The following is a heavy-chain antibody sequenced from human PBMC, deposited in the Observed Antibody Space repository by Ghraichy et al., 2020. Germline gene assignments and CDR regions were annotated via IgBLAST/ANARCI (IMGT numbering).Heavy chain of an antibody. CDR1: GYTFINYY. J-gene: IGHJ4*02. D-gene: IGHD3-10*01. CDR3: ARGWIYYGSGVAFDY. CDR2: INPSGGST. Sequence: ASVKVSCKASGYTFINYYMHWVRQAPGQGLEWMGIINPSGGSTTYAQKFQGRVTMTRDTSTSTVYMELSSLRSEDTAVYHCARGWIYYGSGVAFDYWGQGTLVTVSS. V-gene: IGHV1-46*01.